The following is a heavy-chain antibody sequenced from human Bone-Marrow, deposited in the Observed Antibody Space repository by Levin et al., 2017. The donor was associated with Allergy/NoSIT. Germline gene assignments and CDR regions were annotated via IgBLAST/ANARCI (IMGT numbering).Heavy chain of an antibody. CDR1: GFTFSSYW. CDR2: INSDGSST. Sequence: GGSLRLSCAASGFTFSSYWMHWVRQAPGKGLVWVSRINSDGSSTSYADSVKGRFTISRDNAKNTLYLQMNSLRAEDTAVYYCARTFLGYCSSTSCYFGYYYGMDVWGQGTTVTVSS. CDR3: ARTFLGYCSSTSCYFGYYYGMDV. V-gene: IGHV3-74*01. J-gene: IGHJ6*02. D-gene: IGHD2-2*01.